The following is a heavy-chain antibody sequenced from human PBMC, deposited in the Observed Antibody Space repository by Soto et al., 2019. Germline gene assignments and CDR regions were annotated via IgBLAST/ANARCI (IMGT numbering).Heavy chain of an antibody. CDR1: GGSISSYY. CDR3: ARDTTYYYGSGRGYFDY. J-gene: IGHJ4*02. D-gene: IGHD3-10*01. V-gene: IGHV4-59*01. CDR2: IYYSGST. Sequence: SETLSLTCTVSGGSISSYYWSWIRQPPGKGLEWIGYIYYSGSTNYNPSLKSRVTISVDTSKNQFSLKLSSVTAADTAVYYCARDTTYYYGSGRGYFDYWGQGTLVTVSS.